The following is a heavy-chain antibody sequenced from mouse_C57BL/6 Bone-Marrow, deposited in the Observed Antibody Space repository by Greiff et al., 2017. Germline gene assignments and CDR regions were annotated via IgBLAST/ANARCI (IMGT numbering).Heavy chain of an antibody. CDR2: IDPSDSYT. CDR1: GYTFTSYW. J-gene: IGHJ4*01. CDR3: AGNYYGSSPMDY. V-gene: IGHV1-59*01. D-gene: IGHD1-1*01. Sequence: QVQLQQPGAELVRPGTSVKLSCKASGYTFTSYWMHWVKQRPGQGLEWIGVIDPSDSYTNYNQKFKGKATLTVDTSSSTAYMQLSSLTSEDSAVYYCAGNYYGSSPMDYWGQGTSGTVSS.